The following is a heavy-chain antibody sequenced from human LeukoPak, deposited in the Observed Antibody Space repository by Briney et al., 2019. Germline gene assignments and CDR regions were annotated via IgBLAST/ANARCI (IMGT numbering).Heavy chain of an antibody. CDR2: IYYSGST. CDR3: ARVPGRSSSWTLDY. V-gene: IGHV4-59*01. CDR1: GGSISSYY. D-gene: IGHD6-13*01. Sequence: PSETLSLTCTVSGGSISSYYWSWIRQPPGKGPEWIGYIYYSGSTNYNPSLKSRVTISVDTSKNQFSLKLSSVTAADTAVYYCARVPGRSSSWTLDYWGQGTLVTVSS. J-gene: IGHJ4*02.